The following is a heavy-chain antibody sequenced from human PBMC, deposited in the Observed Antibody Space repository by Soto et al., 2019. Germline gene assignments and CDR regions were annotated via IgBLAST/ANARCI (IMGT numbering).Heavy chain of an antibody. J-gene: IGHJ4*02. D-gene: IGHD6-13*01. CDR3: ARDRRGRIAAAPDY. Sequence: GXSVKVSCKASVYTFTGYGISWVRQAPGQGLEWMGWISAYNGNTNYAQKLQGRVTMTTDTSTSTAYMELRSLRSDDTTVYYCARDRRGRIAAAPDYWGQGPLVTVSS. CDR2: ISAYNGNT. CDR1: VYTFTGYG. V-gene: IGHV1-18*04.